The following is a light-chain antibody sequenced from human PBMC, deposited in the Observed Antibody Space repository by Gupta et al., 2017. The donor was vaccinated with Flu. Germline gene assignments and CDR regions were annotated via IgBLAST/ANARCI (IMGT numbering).Light chain of an antibody. CDR3: HYGGTGASWV. CDR2: VKSDGSH. CDR1: SGHSSYA. J-gene: IGLJ3*02. Sequence: VLTQSPSASASLGASVNLTCTLSSGHSSYAITGHQQQPQKGPRYLMKVKSDGSHIRGAGIPDRLSGSSSGAERDLLITSRQSEDEADDYCHYGGTGASWVFGGGTRLTVL. V-gene: IGLV4-69*01.